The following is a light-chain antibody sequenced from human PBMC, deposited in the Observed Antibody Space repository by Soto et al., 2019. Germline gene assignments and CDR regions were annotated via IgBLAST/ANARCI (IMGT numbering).Light chain of an antibody. CDR3: CSYAGSSTPNWV. CDR1: SSDVGSYNL. CDR2: EGS. V-gene: IGLV2-23*01. J-gene: IGLJ3*02. Sequence: QSALTQPASVSGSPGQSITISCTGTSSDVGSYNLVSWYQQHPGKAPKLMIYEGSKRPSGVSNRFSGSKSGNTASLTISGLQAEDEADYYGCSYAGSSTPNWVFGGGTTLTVL.